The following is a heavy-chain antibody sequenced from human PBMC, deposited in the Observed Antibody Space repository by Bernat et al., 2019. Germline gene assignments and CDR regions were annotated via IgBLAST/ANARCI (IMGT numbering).Heavy chain of an antibody. CDR3: ARDYPGDCSSASCPGVFDY. J-gene: IGHJ4*02. D-gene: IGHD2-2*01. CDR1: GFIFNTNW. V-gene: IGHV3-7*03. Sequence: EVQLVESRGDLVQPGGSLRLSCAASGFIFNTNWMSWVRQAPGKGLEWVANINQDGSETYYVDSVRGRFTISRDNADNSLYLQMNDLRAEDTAVYFCARDYPGDCSSASCPGVFDYWGQGTLVTVSS. CDR2: INQDGSET.